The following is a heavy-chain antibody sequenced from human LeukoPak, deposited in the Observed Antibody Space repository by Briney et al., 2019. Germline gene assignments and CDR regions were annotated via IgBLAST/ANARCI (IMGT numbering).Heavy chain of an antibody. J-gene: IGHJ4*02. CDR2: ISSSRSII. CDR3: AREPDLAYYDILTGPDS. V-gene: IGHV3-48*02. CDR1: GFTFRSYS. Sequence: GGSLRLSCAASGFTFRSYSMNCVRQAPGKGLEWVSYISSSRSIIYYADSVKGRFTISRDNAKNSLYLQMNSLRDEDTAVYYCAREPDLAYYDILTGPDSWGRGTLVTVSS. D-gene: IGHD3-9*01.